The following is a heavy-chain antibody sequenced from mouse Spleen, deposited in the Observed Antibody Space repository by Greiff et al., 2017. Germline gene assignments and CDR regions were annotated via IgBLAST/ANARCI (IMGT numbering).Heavy chain of an antibody. CDR2: IRNKANGYTT. CDR3: AVGAYYTYFDV. CDR1: GFTFTDYY. V-gene: IGHV7-3*01. D-gene: IGHD2-12*01. J-gene: IGHJ1*01. Sequence: EVMLVESGGGLVQPGGSLSLSCAASGFTFTDYYMSWVRQPPGKALEWLGFIRNKANGYTTEYSASVKGRFTISRDNSQSILYLQMNALRAEDSATYYCAVGAYYTYFDVWGAGTTVTVSS.